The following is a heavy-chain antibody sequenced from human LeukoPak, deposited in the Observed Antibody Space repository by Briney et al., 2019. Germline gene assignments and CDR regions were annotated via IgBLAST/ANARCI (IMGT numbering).Heavy chain of an antibody. J-gene: IGHJ6*02. CDR3: ARDRYCSGGSCSTISYYYGMDV. CDR2: IPYDGSKT. CDR1: GFTFRSCG. V-gene: IGHV3-30*02. D-gene: IGHD2-15*01. Sequence: GGSLRLSCAASGFTFRSCGMHWVRQAPGKGLEWVTFIPYDGSKTWYADSVKGRFTISRDNSKNTLYLQMNSLRAEDTAVYYCARDRYCSGGSCSTISYYYGMDVWGQGTTVTVSS.